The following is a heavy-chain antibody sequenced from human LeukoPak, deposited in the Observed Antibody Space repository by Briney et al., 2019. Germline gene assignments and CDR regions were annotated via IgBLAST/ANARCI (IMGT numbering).Heavy chain of an antibody. CDR2: IRYDGSNK. V-gene: IGHV3-30*02. Sequence: PGGSLRLSCAASGFTFSSYGMHWVRQAPGKGLDWVAFIRYDGSNKYYADSVKGRFTISRDNSKNTLYLQMNSLRAEDTAVYYCAKGPDSSGWYSYWGQGTLVTVSS. CDR3: AKGPDSSGWYSY. J-gene: IGHJ4*02. D-gene: IGHD6-19*01. CDR1: GFTFSSYG.